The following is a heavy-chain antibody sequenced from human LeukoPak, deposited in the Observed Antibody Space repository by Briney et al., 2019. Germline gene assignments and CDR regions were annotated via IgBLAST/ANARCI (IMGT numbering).Heavy chain of an antibody. J-gene: IGHJ4*02. CDR1: DGSISSYY. CDR2: IYYSGSA. D-gene: IGHD3-10*01. V-gene: IGHV4-59*01. CDR3: ARGLGPQDY. Sequence: PSETLSLTCTVSDGSISSYYWSWFRQPPGKGLEWIGYIYYSGSADYHPSLKSRVTISVDTSKNQFSLKLSSVTAADTAVYYCARGLGPQDYWGQGTLVTVSS.